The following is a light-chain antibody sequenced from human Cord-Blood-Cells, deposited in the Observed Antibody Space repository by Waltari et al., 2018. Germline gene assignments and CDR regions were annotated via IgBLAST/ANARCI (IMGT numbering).Light chain of an antibody. J-gene: IGKJ1*01. Sequence: DIQMTQSPSSLSASVGDRVTITCQASHDISNYLNWYQQKPGKAPKLLIYDASNLETGVPSRFSGSGSGTDFTFTISSLQPEDIAKYYCQQYDNLPWTFGQGTKVEIK. V-gene: IGKV1-33*01. CDR1: HDISNY. CDR2: DAS. CDR3: QQYDNLPWT.